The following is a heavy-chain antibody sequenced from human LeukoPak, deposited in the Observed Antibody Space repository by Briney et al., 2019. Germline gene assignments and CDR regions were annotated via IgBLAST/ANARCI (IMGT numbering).Heavy chain of an antibody. V-gene: IGHV3-30*18. CDR3: AKDVSSGWNYFDY. D-gene: IGHD6-19*01. CDR2: ISYDGSNK. J-gene: IGHJ4*02. CDR1: GFTFSTYG. Sequence: PGGSLRLSCAASGFTFSTYGMHWLRQAPGKGLEWVAVISYDGSNKSYPDSVKGRFTISRDNSKNTLYLQMNSLKPEDTAVYYCAKDVSSGWNYFDYWGQGTQVTVSS.